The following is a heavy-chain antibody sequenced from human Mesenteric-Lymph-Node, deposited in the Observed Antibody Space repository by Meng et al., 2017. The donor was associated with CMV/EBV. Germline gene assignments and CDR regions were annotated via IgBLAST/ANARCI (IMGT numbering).Heavy chain of an antibody. CDR1: GFTVSSNS. CDR2: IDSGSHT. V-gene: IGHV3-66*01. CDR3: ARGDTLDY. Sequence: SLSLSCAASGFTVSSNSMTWVRQAPGRGLEWVSVIDSGSHTYYADSVKGRFTISRDNSKNTLYLQMNSLRAEDTAVYYCARGDTLDYWGQGTLVTVSS. D-gene: IGHD2-21*01. J-gene: IGHJ4*02.